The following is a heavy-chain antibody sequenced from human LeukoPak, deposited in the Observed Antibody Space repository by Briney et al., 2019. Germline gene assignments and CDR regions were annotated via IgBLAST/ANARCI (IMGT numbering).Heavy chain of an antibody. CDR3: ARLGYCSSTSCYGGLNYYGMDV. CDR1: GGTFSSYA. D-gene: IGHD2-2*01. CDR2: VSGYNGNT. Sequence: GASVKVSCKASGGTFSSYAISWVRQAPGQGLEWMGWVSGYNGNTNYAQRLQGRVTMTTDTSTSTAYMELSSLGSEDTAVYYCARLGYCSSTSCYGGLNYYGMDVWGQGTTVTVSS. J-gene: IGHJ6*02. V-gene: IGHV1-18*01.